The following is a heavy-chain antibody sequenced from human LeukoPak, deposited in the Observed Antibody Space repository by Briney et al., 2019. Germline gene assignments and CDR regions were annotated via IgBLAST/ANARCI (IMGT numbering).Heavy chain of an antibody. J-gene: IGHJ3*02. CDR2: TYYRSKWYN. V-gene: IGHV6-1*01. CDR1: GDSVSSNSAA. Sequence: SQTLSLTCALSGDSVSSNSAAWNWIRQSPSRGLEWLGRTYYRSKWYNDYAVSVKSRITINPDTSKNQFSLKLSSVTAADTAVYYCAREPRVAARWGAFDIWGQGTMVTVSS. D-gene: IGHD6-6*01. CDR3: AREPRVAARWGAFDI.